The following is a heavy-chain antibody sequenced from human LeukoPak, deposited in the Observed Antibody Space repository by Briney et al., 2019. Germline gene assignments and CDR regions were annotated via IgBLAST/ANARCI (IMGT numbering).Heavy chain of an antibody. J-gene: IGHJ3*02. CDR1: GCTVSSNE. D-gene: IGHD3-10*01. CDR3: ARDNRRLLWFGELLAGDAFDI. CDR2: ISNSDSST. V-gene: IGHV3-23*01. Sequence: GGSLRLSCAASGCTVSSNEMSWVRQAPGKGLEWVSTISNSDSSTYYADSVKGRFTIFRDNSENTLYLQMNNLRAEDTAVYYCARDNRRLLWFGELLAGDAFDIWGQGTMVTVSS.